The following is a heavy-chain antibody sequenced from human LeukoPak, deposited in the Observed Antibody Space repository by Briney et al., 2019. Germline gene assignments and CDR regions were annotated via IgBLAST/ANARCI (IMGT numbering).Heavy chain of an antibody. CDR3: ARRGVAAAGNPHGMDV. CDR2: IYPGDSDT. Sequence: GESLKISCKGSGYSFTSYWIGWVRQMPGKGLEWMGIIYPGDSDTRYSPSFQGQVTISADKSISTAYLQWSSLKASDTAMYYCARRGVAAAGNPHGMDVWGQGTTVTVSS. J-gene: IGHJ6*02. V-gene: IGHV5-51*01. D-gene: IGHD6-13*01. CDR1: GYSFTSYW.